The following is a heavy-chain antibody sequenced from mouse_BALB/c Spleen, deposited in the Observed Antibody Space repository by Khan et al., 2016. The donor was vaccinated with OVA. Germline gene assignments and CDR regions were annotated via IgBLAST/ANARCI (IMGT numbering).Heavy chain of an antibody. CDR2: IWSDGST. CDR3: ARQPYYHYYALDY. V-gene: IGHV2-6-1*01. Sequence: QVQLQQSGPGLVAPSQSLSITCTISGFSLTSYGIHWVRQPPGKGLEWLVVIWSDGSTTYNSTLKSRLSITKDNSKSQVFLKMNSLKTDDTAMYXCARQPYYHYYALDYWGQGTSVTVSS. D-gene: IGHD2-10*01. CDR1: GFSLTSYG. J-gene: IGHJ4*01.